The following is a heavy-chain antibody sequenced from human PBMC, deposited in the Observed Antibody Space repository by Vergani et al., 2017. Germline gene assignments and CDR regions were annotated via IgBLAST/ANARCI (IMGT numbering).Heavy chain of an antibody. CDR2: IKSKTDGGTT. V-gene: IGHV3-15*01. D-gene: IGHD1-1*01. J-gene: IGHJ6*02. Sequence: EVQLVESGGGLVKPGGSLRLSCAASGFTFSNAWMSWVRQAPGKGLEWVGRIKSKTDGGTTDYAAPVKGRFTISRDDSKNTLYLQMNSLKTEDTAVYYCTKRPPQGRPPYYYYGMDVWGQGTTVTVSS. CDR3: TKRPPQGRPPYYYYGMDV. CDR1: GFTFSNAW.